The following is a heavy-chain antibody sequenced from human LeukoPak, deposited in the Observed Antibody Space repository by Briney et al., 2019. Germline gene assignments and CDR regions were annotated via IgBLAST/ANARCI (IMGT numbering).Heavy chain of an antibody. V-gene: IGHV3-9*01. J-gene: IGHJ4*02. CDR3: AKDSSYYYDSSGHVEY. D-gene: IGHD3-22*01. Sequence: GGSLRLSCAASGFTLDDYAMHWVRQVPGKGLEWVSGISWNGGSIGYADSVKGRFTISRDNAKNSLYLQMNSLRAEDTALYYCAKDSSYYYDSSGHVEYWGQGTLVTVSS. CDR1: GFTLDDYA. CDR2: ISWNGGSI.